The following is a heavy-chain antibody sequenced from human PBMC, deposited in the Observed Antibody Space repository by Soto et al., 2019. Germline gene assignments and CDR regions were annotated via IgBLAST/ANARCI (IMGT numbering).Heavy chain of an antibody. D-gene: IGHD1-1*01. J-gene: IGHJ5*02. V-gene: IGHV3-48*01. CDR1: GFTFSSYS. CDR3: ARDPLRNWNDYRTNWFDP. CDR2: IGSSSSTI. Sequence: PGGSLRLSCAASGFTFSSYSMNWVRQAPGKGLEWVSYIGSSSSTIYYADSVKGRFTISRDNAKNSLYLQMNSLRAGDTAVYYCARDPLRNWNDYRTNWFDPWGQGTLVTVSS.